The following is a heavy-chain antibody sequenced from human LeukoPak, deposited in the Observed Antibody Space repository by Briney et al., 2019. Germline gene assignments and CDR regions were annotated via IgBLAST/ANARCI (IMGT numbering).Heavy chain of an antibody. CDR2: IRYDGSNK. J-gene: IGHJ6*03. Sequence: AGGSLRLSCATSGFTFRSYGMHWVRQAPGKGLEWVAFIRYDGSNKYYTDSVKGRFTISRDNSKNTLHLQMDSLRAEDTAVYYCAKDQFLGGSYYYYYYMDVWGKGTTVTVSS. CDR1: GFTFRSYG. D-gene: IGHD1-26*01. V-gene: IGHV3-30*02. CDR3: AKDQFLGGSYYYYYYMDV.